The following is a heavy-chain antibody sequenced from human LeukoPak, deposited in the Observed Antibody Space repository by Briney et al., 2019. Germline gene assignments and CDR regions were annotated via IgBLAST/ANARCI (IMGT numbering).Heavy chain of an antibody. V-gene: IGHV1-18*01. CDR1: GYTVTSYG. J-gene: IGHJ6*03. CDR3: ARTGGSSWSYYYYCYMDV. Sequence: ASVKVSCKASGYTVTSYGISWGRHAPGQGLEWMGWVSAYNGNRNYSQKLQGRVTMPNDTSTSTAYMALRSLRSEDTAVYYCARTGGSSWSYYYYCYMDVWGKGTTVTVSS. CDR2: VSAYNGNR. D-gene: IGHD6-13*01.